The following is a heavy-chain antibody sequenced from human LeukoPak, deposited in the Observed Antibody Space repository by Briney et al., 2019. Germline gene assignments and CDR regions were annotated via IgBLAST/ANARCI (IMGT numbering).Heavy chain of an antibody. D-gene: IGHD2-15*01. V-gene: IGHV4-39*07. J-gene: IGHJ4*02. CDR1: GESISSSAYY. CDR2: IYYSGST. Sequence: SETLSLTCTVSGESISSSAYYWDWIRQPPGEGLEWIGTIYYSGSTNYNPSLKSRVIISVDTSKNQFSLKLNSVTAADTAVYFCASRRVAAFDYWGQGTLVTVSS. CDR3: ASRRVAAFDY.